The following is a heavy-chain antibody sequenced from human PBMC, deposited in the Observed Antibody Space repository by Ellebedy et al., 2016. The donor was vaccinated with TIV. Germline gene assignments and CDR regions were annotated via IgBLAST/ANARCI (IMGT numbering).Heavy chain of an antibody. D-gene: IGHD3-9*01. CDR1: GFTFSSYD. Sequence: GGSLRLSCAASGFTFSSYDMHWVRQATGKGLEWVSAIGTGGDTYYPGSVKGRFTVSREDAKNSLYLQMTSLRAGDTAVYYCAREILDSLSHGWYFDLWGRGTLVTVSS. J-gene: IGHJ2*01. CDR2: IGTGGDT. V-gene: IGHV3-13*01. CDR3: AREILDSLSHGWYFDL.